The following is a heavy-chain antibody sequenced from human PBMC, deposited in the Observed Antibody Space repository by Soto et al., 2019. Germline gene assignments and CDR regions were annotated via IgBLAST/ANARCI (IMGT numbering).Heavy chain of an antibody. CDR2: IYSGGST. CDR1: GFTVTSNY. V-gene: IGHV3-53*01. CDR3: ARGGGSPPYYYGLDV. D-gene: IGHD3-10*01. J-gene: IGHJ6*02. Sequence: VGPLRVSCAVSGFTVTSNYMSWVRQAPGKGLEWVSLIYSGGSTYYADSVKGRFTISRDNSKNTLYLQMNSLRAEDTAVYYCARGGGSPPYYYGLDVWGQGTTVTVSS.